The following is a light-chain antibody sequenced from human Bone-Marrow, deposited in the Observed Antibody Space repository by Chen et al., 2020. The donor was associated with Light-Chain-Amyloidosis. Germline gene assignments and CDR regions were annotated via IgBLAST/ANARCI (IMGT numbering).Light chain of an antibody. CDR2: DVI. V-gene: IGLV2-8*01. Sequence: QPALTQPPSASGSPGQSVTISCTGTSSDVGGYNYVSWYQQHPGAAPKLMILDVIKRPSGVPDRFSGSKSGNTASLTVSGLQAEDEADYYCTSYAGGDNLLFGGGTKLTVL. CDR1: SSDVGGYNY. CDR3: TSYAGGDNLL. J-gene: IGLJ2*01.